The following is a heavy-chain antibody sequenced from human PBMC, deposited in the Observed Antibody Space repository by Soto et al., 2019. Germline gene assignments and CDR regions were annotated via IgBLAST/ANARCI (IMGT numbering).Heavy chain of an antibody. CDR1: GGTFRTYD. J-gene: IGHJ4*02. CDR3: AREVDMGSYSFDS. D-gene: IGHD2-15*01. V-gene: IGHV1-69*01. Sequence: QVHLVQSGAEVKKPGSSVKVSCKASGGTFRTYDISWVRQAPGQGLEWMGGITPMFGTPNIAQKFQGRVTITADESTSTAYMELSSLRSEDTAVYYCAREVDMGSYSFDSWGQGTLVTVSS. CDR2: ITPMFGTP.